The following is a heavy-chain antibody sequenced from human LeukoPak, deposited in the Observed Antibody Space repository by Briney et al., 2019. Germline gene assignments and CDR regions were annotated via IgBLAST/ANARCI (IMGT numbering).Heavy chain of an antibody. CDR1: GGSISSGSYY. D-gene: IGHD1-26*01. Sequence: PSETLSLTCTVSGGSISSGSYYWSWIRQPAGKGLEWIGRIYTSGSTNYNPSLKSRVTISVDTFKNQFSLKLSSVTAADTAVYYCARDRPVGATTYGMDVWGQGTTVTVSS. CDR2: IYTSGST. V-gene: IGHV4-61*02. CDR3: ARDRPVGATTYGMDV. J-gene: IGHJ6*02.